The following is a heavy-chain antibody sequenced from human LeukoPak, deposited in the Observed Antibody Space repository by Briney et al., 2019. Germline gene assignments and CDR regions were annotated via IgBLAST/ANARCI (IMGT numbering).Heavy chain of an antibody. Sequence: PSETLSLTCTVSGGSISSSSYYWGWIRQPPGKGLEWIGSIYYSGSTYYNPSLKSRVTISVDTSKNQFSLKLSSVTAADTAVYYCAGHHMAADYFDSWGQGTLVTVST. CDR1: GGSISSSSYY. CDR3: AGHHMAADYFDS. CDR2: IYYSGST. V-gene: IGHV4-39*01. J-gene: IGHJ4*02. D-gene: IGHD6-13*01.